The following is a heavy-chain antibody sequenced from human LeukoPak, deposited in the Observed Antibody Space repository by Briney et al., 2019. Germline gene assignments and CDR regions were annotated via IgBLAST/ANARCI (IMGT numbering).Heavy chain of an antibody. CDR3: ARVYDILTGFHPFDY. Sequence: PGGSLRLSCAASGFTFRSYEMNWVRQAPGKGLEWVANIKQDGSEKYYVDSVKGRFTISRDNAKNSLYLQMNSLRAEDTAVYYCARVYDILTGFHPFDYWGQGTLVTVSS. D-gene: IGHD3-9*01. CDR2: IKQDGSEK. V-gene: IGHV3-7*01. CDR1: GFTFRSYE. J-gene: IGHJ4*02.